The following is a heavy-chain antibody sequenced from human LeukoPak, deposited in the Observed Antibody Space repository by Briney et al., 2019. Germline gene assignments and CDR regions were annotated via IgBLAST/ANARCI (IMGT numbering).Heavy chain of an antibody. CDR3: ARDPGFSSFDY. V-gene: IGHV3-7*01. CDR1: GFTFSDYW. CDR2: INRDGSVK. D-gene: IGHD3-3*02. J-gene: IGHJ4*02. Sequence: GGSLRLSCAVSGFTFSDYWGTWVRQTPGKGLEFVANINRDGSVKNYVDSVKGRFTISRDNAKNSLYLQMTSLRVDDTAIYYCARDPGFSSFDYWGQGTLVPVSS.